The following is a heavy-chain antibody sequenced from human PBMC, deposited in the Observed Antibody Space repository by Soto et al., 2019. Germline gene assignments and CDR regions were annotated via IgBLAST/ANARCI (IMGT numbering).Heavy chain of an antibody. Sequence: SVKVSCKASGGTFSSCAISWVRQAPGQGLEWMGGIIPIFGTANYAQKFQGRVTITADESTSTAYMELSSLRSEDTAVYYCARDGTVQLWQYYYYGMDVWGQGTTVTVSS. J-gene: IGHJ6*02. CDR1: GGTFSSCA. D-gene: IGHD5-18*01. V-gene: IGHV1-69*13. CDR3: ARDGTVQLWQYYYYGMDV. CDR2: IIPIFGTA.